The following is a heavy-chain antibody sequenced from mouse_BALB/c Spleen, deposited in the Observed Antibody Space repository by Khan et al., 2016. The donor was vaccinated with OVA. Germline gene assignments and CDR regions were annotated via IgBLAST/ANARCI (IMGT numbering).Heavy chain of an antibody. Sequence: QIQLVQSGPELKKPGETVKISCKASGYTFTDYVMNWVKQAPGKGLRWMGWINTYTGEPTYADDFKGRFAFSLETSASTAYLQINNLKNEDMATYFCARFHGGYWGQGTTLTVSS. V-gene: IGHV9-1*02. CDR3: ARFHGGY. J-gene: IGHJ2*01. CDR1: GYTFTDYV. CDR2: INTYTGEP.